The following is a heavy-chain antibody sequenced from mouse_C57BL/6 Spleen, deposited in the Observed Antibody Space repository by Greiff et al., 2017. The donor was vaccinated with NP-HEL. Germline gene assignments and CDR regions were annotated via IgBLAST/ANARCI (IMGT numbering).Heavy chain of an antibody. CDR2: IDPETGGT. J-gene: IGHJ2*01. CDR1: GYTFTDYE. D-gene: IGHD1-1*01. Sequence: QVQLKESGAELVRPGASVTLSCKASGYTFTDYEMHWVKQTPVHGLEWIGAIDPETGGTAYNQKFKGKAILTADKSSSTAYMELRSLTSEDSAVYYCTRGRYYFDHWGQGTTLTVSS. CDR3: TRGRYYFDH. V-gene: IGHV1-15*01.